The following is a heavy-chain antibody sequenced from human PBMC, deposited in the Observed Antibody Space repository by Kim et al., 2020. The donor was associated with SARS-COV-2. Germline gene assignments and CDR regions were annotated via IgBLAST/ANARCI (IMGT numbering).Heavy chain of an antibody. CDR3: ARVAAGSGRFLEWLLRVRWFDP. Sequence: SETLSLTCAVYGGSFSGYYWSWIRQPPGKGLGWIGEINHSGSTNYNPSLKSRVTISVDTSKNQFSLKLSSVTAADTAVYYCARVAAGSGRFLEWLLRVRWFDPWGQGTLVTVSS. J-gene: IGHJ5*02. V-gene: IGHV4-34*01. CDR2: INHSGST. CDR1: GGSFSGYY. D-gene: IGHD3-3*01.